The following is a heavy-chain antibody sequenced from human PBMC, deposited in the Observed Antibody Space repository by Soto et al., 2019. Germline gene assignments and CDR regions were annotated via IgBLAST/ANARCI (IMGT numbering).Heavy chain of an antibody. CDR2: IKSKTDGGTT. J-gene: IGHJ6*02. V-gene: IGHV3-15*07. CDR1: GFTFSNAW. Sequence: GGSLRLFCAASGFTFSNAWMNWVRQAPGKGLEWVGRIKSKTDGGTTDYAAPVKGRFTISRDDSKNTLYLQMNSLKTEDTAVYYCTTVVLGLRFFEDSYGMEVWGQGTTVTVSS. D-gene: IGHD3-3*01. CDR3: TTVVLGLRFFEDSYGMEV.